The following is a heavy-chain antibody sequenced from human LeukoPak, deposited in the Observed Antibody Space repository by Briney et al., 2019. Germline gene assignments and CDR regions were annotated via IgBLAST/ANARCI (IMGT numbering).Heavy chain of an antibody. CDR2: IKSDGSST. CDR3: ARDRQYIFDY. D-gene: IGHD5-18*01. J-gene: IGHJ4*02. CDR1: GFTFSSYW. V-gene: IGHV3-74*01. Sequence: GGSLRLSCAASGFTFSSYWMHWVRQAPGKGRVWVSRIKSDGSSTSYADSVKGRVTISRDNAKNTLYLQVNSLRADDTAVYYCARDRQYIFDYWGQGTLVTVSS.